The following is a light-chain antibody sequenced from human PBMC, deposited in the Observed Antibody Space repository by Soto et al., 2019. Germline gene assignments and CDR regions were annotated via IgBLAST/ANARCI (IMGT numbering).Light chain of an antibody. CDR1: QSVSSSY. J-gene: IGKJ4*01. V-gene: IGKV3-20*01. Sequence: EIVLPQSPGTLSLSPGARSTLSCRASQSVSSSYLAWYQQKPGQAPRLLIYGASSRATGIPARFSGSGSGTEFTLTISSLQSADFAVYYCKQYDRWPVTLGGGTKV. CDR3: KQYDRWPVT. CDR2: GAS.